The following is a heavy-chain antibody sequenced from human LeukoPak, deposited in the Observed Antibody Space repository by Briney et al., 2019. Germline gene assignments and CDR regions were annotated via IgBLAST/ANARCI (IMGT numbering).Heavy chain of an antibody. D-gene: IGHD7-27*01. J-gene: IGHJ3*02. V-gene: IGHV1-24*01. CDR3: ARVALGWGNAFDI. Sequence: ASVKVSCKVSGYTLTELSMHWVRQAPGKGLEWMGGFDPEDGETIYAQKFQGRVTMTRDTSISTAYMELSRLRSDDTAVYYCARVALGWGNAFDIWGQGTMVTVSS. CDR2: FDPEDGET. CDR1: GYTLTELS.